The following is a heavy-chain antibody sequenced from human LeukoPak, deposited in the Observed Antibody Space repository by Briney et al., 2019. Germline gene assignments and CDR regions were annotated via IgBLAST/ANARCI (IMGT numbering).Heavy chain of an antibody. D-gene: IGHD6-13*01. Sequence: ASVKVSCKASGYTFTGYYMHWVRQAPGQGLEWMGWINPNSGGTNYAQKFPGRVTMTRDPSISTAYMELSRLRSDDTAVYYCARDVAISVRPYSSSFYGMDVWGQGTTVTVSS. J-gene: IGHJ6*02. CDR3: ARDVAISVRPYSSSFYGMDV. CDR1: GYTFTGYY. V-gene: IGHV1-2*02. CDR2: INPNSGGT.